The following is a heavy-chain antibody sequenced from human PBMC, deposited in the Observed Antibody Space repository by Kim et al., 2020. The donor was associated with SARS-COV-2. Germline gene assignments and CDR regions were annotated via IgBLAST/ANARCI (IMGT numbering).Heavy chain of an antibody. J-gene: IGHJ3*01. Sequence: GGSLRLSCAASGFTVSGNYMNWVRQAPGKGLEWVSVIYDGSTTYYADSVQGRFIISRDSSKNMLYLQMYSLGAEDTAVYYCAKQLGAFDLWGQGTMVTVSS. CDR3: AKQLGAFDL. V-gene: IGHV3-53*01. CDR1: GFTVSGNY. CDR2: IYDGSTT. D-gene: IGHD6-13*01.